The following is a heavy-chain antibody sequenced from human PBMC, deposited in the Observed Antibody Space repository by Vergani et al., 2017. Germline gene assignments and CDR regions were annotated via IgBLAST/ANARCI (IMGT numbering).Heavy chain of an antibody. V-gene: IGHV3-30*02. D-gene: IGHD2-2*02. CDR1: GFTFSSYG. J-gene: IGHJ6*02. CDR3: AKDLGXYCSSTSCYNGMDV. Sequence: QVQLVESGGGVVQPGGSLRLSCAASGFTFSSYGMHWVRQAPGKGLEWVAFIRYDGSNKYYADSVKGRFTISRDNSKNTLYLQMNSLRAEDTAVYYCAKDLGXYCSSTSCYNGMDVWGQGTTVTVSS. CDR2: IRYDGSNK.